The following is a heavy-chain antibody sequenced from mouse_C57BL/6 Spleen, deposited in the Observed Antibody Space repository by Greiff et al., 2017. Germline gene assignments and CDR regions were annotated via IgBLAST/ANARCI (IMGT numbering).Heavy chain of an antibody. CDR3: ARERDSSGYVWFAY. V-gene: IGHV2-2*01. CDR2: ICSGGST. J-gene: IGHJ3*01. D-gene: IGHD3-2*02. CDR1: GFSLTSYG. Sequence: VMLVESGPGLVQPSQSLSITCTASGFSLTSYGVHWVRQSPGKGLEWLGVICSGGSTDYNAAFISRLSISKDNTKSQVFFKMNSLQADDTAIYYCARERDSSGYVWFAYWGQGTLVTVSA.